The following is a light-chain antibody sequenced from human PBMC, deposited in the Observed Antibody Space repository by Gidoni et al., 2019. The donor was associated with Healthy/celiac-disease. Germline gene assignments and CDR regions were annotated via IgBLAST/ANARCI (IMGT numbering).Light chain of an antibody. V-gene: IGKV3-20*01. CDR2: GAS. J-gene: IGKJ3*01. CDR3: QQYGSSLFT. CDR1: QSVSSSS. Sequence: EIVLTQSPGTLSLSPGERATLSCRASQSVSSSSLAWYQQKPGQAPRLLIYGASSRATGIPDRFSGSGSGTDFTLTISRLEPEDFAVYYCQQYGSSLFTFXPXTKVDIK.